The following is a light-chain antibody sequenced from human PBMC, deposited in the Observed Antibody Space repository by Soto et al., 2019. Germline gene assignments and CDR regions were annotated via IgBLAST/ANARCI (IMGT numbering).Light chain of an antibody. V-gene: IGLV2-14*03. Sequence: QSALTQPASVSGSPGQSITITCTGTNSDVGGYDYVSWFQQHPGGAPNLIIYDVGNRPSGVSTRFSGSKSGNTASLTISGLQAEDEADYYCCSFSSSATWVFGGGTKVTVL. J-gene: IGLJ3*02. CDR2: DVG. CDR1: NSDVGGYDY. CDR3: CSFSSSATWV.